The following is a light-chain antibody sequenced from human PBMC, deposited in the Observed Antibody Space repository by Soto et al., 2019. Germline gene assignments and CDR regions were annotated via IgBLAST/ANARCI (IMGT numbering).Light chain of an antibody. CDR3: PQSDPTLT. J-gene: IGKJ1*01. V-gene: IGKV1-39*01. Sequence: SQCSSSLSAKWCDSRTITCHSSQLLXNHVTWYQRKPGKASELRISXASDLHTWVPSKFSGGGTGNDFILTISSLRHKDVETFSCPQSDPTLTFGQGTTV. CDR2: XAS. CDR1: QLLXNH.